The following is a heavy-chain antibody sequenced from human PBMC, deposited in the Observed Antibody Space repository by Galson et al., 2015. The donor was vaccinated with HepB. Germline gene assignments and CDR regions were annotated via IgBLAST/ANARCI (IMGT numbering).Heavy chain of an antibody. CDR1: GFTFSSYA. V-gene: IGHV3-30-3*01. Sequence: SLRLSCAASGFTFSSYAMHWVRQAPGKGLEWVAVISYDGSNKYYADSVKGRFTISRDNSKNTLYLQMNSLRAEDTAVYYCARESPIAAAGTGRGYDAFDIWGQGTMVTVSS. D-gene: IGHD6-13*01. CDR2: ISYDGSNK. CDR3: ARESPIAAAGTGRGYDAFDI. J-gene: IGHJ3*02.